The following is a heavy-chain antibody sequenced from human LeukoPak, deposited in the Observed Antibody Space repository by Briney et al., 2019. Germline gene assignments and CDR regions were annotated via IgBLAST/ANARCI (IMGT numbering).Heavy chain of an antibody. J-gene: IGHJ4*02. D-gene: IGHD2-21*01. CDR3: AKDLGLLPDQ. V-gene: IGHV3-30*02. CDR2: IRYDGNNK. CDR1: GFTFSSYW. Sequence: GGSLRLSCAASGFTFSSYWMHWVRQAPGKGLEWVAFIRYDGNNKNYADSVKGRFTISRDNSKNTLYVQMNSLRVEDTAVYYCAKDLGLLPDQWGQGTLVTVSS.